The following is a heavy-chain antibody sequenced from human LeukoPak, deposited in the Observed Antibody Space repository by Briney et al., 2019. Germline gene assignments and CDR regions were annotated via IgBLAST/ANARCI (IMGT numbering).Heavy chain of an antibody. Sequence: GGSLRLSCAASGFTFRSYWMHWVRQVPGKGLLWLSSIKSDGSSTFYAASVKGRFTTSRDNAKNTVFLQMNTLRADDTAVYYCARGGPIDYWGQGSLVTVSS. CDR1: GFTFRSYW. CDR3: ARGGPIDY. CDR2: IKSDGSST. V-gene: IGHV3-74*01. D-gene: IGHD3/OR15-3a*01. J-gene: IGHJ4*02.